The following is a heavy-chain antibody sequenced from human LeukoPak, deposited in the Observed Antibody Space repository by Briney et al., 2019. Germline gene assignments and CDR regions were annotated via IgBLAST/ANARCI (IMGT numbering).Heavy chain of an antibody. Sequence: PGGSLRLSCAASGFTFDDYAMHWVRHAPGKGREWVSGISWNSGSIGYADSVKGRFTISRDNAKNSLYLQMNSLIAEDMALYYCAKGGNDGDFDYWGQGTLVTVSS. CDR1: GFTFDDYA. J-gene: IGHJ4*02. V-gene: IGHV3-9*03. CDR2: ISWNSGSI. D-gene: IGHD1-1*01. CDR3: AKGGNDGDFDY.